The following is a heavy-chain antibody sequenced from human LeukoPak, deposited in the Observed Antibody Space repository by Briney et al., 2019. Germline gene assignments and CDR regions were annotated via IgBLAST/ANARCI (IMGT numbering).Heavy chain of an antibody. CDR2: IYYSGST. D-gene: IGHD5-12*01. CDR3: ARQGGYDDFDY. CDR1: GGSISSYY. J-gene: IGHJ4*02. Sequence: SETLSLTCTVSGGSISSYYWSWIRQPPGKGLEWIGYIYYSGSTNYNPSLKSRVTISVDTSKNQFSLKLSSVTAADTAVHYCARQGGYDDFDYWGQGTLVTVSS. V-gene: IGHV4-59*01.